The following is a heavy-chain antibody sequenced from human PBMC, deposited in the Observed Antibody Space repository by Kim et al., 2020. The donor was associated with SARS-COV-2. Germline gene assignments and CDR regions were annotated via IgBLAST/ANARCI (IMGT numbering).Heavy chain of an antibody. D-gene: IGHD6-19*01. V-gene: IGHV1-58*01. CDR3: AADGGERGIAVAAYSFDY. Sequence: SVKVSCKASGFTFTSSAVQWVRQARGQRLEWIGWIVVGSGNTNYAQKFQERVTITRDMSTSTAYMELSSLRSEDTAVYYCAADGGERGIAVAAYSFDYWGQGTLVTVSS. CDR2: IVVGSGNT. J-gene: IGHJ4*02. CDR1: GFTFTSSA.